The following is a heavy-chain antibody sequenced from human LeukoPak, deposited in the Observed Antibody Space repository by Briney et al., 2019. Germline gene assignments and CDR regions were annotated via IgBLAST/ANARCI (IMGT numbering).Heavy chain of an antibody. V-gene: IGHV3-7*01. Sequence: GGSLRLSCAASGFTFSGYWMSWVRQAPGKGLEWVANIKQDGSEKYYVDSVKGRFTISRDNAKNSLYLQMNSLRAEDTAVYYCARDRWQWLSWGQGTLVTVSS. CDR2: IKQDGSEK. J-gene: IGHJ5*02. D-gene: IGHD6-19*01. CDR3: ARDRWQWLS. CDR1: GFTFSGYW.